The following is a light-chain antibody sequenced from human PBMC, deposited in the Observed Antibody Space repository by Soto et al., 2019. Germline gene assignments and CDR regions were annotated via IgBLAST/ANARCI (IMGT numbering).Light chain of an antibody. J-gene: IGLJ1*01. Sequence: QAVVTQPPSVSAAPGQKVTLSCSGNSSNIGSNDVSWYQQLPGKAPKLLIYENSQRPSGIPDRFSGSKSGTSATLGITGLQTGDEADYYCGTWDSSLIALFGTGTKLTVL. CDR3: GTWDSSLIAL. CDR2: ENS. V-gene: IGLV1-51*02. CDR1: SSNIGSND.